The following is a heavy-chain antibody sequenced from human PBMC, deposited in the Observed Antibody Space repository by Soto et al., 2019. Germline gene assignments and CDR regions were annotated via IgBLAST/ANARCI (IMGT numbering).Heavy chain of an antibody. CDR2: INGYNGNT. Sequence: QVQLVQSGPEVKKPGASVKVSCKASGYRFSGYGMSWLRQAPGQGLEWMGWINGYNGNTKHAQKFRDRVTMTSDTSTNTASMELRSLNSDDTAVYFCARGSGRRYDYWGQGTLISVSS. J-gene: IGHJ4*02. CDR1: GYRFSGYG. D-gene: IGHD3-3*01. CDR3: ARGSGRRYDY. V-gene: IGHV1-18*01.